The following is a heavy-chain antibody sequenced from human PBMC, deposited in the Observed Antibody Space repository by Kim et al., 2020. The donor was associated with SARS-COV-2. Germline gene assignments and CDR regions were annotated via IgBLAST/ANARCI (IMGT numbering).Heavy chain of an antibody. D-gene: IGHD3-22*01. CDR2: ISAYNGNT. V-gene: IGHV1-18*01. J-gene: IGHJ6*02. CDR3: ARDGPTSGVTMIVVVTPYYYYGMDV. Sequence: ASVKVSCKASGYTFTSYGISWVRQAPGQGLEWMGWISAYNGNTNYAQKLQGRVTMTTDTSTSTAYMELRSLRSDDTAVYYCARDGPTSGVTMIVVVTPYYYYGMDVWGQGTTVTVSS. CDR1: GYTFTSYG.